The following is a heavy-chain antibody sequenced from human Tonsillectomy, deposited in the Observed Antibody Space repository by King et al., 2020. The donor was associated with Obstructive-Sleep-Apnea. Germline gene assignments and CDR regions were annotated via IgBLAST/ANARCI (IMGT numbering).Heavy chain of an antibody. J-gene: IGHJ6*02. CDR2: IYYSGST. Sequence: QLQESGPGLVKPSETLSLTCTVSGGSISSYYWSWIRQPPGKGLECIGYIYYSGSTNYNPSLKSRVTISVDTSKNQFSLKLSSVTAADTAVYYCARWRYYYYGMDVWGQGTTVTVSS. CDR1: GGSISSYY. D-gene: IGHD3-3*01. CDR3: ARWRYYYYGMDV. V-gene: IGHV4-59*08.